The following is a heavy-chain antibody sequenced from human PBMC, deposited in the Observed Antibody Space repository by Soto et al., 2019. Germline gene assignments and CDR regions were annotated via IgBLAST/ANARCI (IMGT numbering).Heavy chain of an antibody. CDR3: ARGLNYDDTDKWFDP. D-gene: IGHD3-22*01. CDR1: GGTFSSYT. Sequence: QVRLVQSGAEMKKPGSSVKVSCKASGGTFSSYTISWVRQAPGQGLEWMGRIIPILNIANYAQKFQGRVTITADKSTSTAYMERSSLRSEDTAVYYCARGLNYDDTDKWFDPWGQGTLVTVSS. CDR2: IIPILNIA. J-gene: IGHJ5*02. V-gene: IGHV1-69*02.